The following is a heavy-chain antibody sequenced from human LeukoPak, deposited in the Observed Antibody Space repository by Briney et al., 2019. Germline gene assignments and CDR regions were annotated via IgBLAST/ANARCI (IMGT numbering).Heavy chain of an antibody. CDR1: GGSISSGDYY. CDR3: ARSEYSSSWYDEYFQH. D-gene: IGHD6-13*01. Sequence: SETLSLTCTVSGGSISSGDYYWSWIRQPPGKGLEWIGYIYYSGSTYYNPSLKSRVTISVDTSKNQFSLKLSSVTAADTAVYYCARSEYSSSWYDEYFQHWGQGTLVTVSS. V-gene: IGHV4-30-4*08. CDR2: IYYSGST. J-gene: IGHJ1*01.